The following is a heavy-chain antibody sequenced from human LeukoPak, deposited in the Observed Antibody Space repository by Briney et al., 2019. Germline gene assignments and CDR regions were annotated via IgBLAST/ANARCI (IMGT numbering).Heavy chain of an antibody. CDR2: IYHSGST. V-gene: IGHV4-38-2*02. CDR1: GYSISSGYY. Sequence: SETLSLTCTVSGYSISSGYYWGWIRQPPGKGLEWIGSIYHSGSTYYNPSLRSRVTISVDTSKNQFSLKLSSVTAADTAVYYGARGDYSSSWYYRRGRFDPWGQGTLVTVSS. CDR3: ARGDYSSSWYYRRGRFDP. D-gene: IGHD6-13*01. J-gene: IGHJ5*02.